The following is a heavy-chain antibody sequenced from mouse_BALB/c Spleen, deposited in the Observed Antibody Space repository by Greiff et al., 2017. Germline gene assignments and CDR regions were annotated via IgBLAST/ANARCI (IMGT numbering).Heavy chain of an antibody. CDR1: GFTFTEYY. CDR3: ARVGSFAY. J-gene: IGHJ3*01. D-gene: IGHD1-1*02. V-gene: IGHV7-3*02. Sequence: EVQVVESGGGLVQPGGSLRLSCATSGFTFTEYYMSWVRQTPGKALEWLGFIRNKANGYTTEYRTSVKGRFTISRDNSTSILYLRMNTLRAEDSATYYCARVGSFAYWGQGTLVTVSA. CDR2: IRNKANGYTT.